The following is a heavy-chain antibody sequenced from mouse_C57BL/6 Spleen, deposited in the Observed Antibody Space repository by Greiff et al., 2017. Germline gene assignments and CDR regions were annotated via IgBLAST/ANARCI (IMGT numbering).Heavy chain of an antibody. Sequence: VQLQQSGPELVKPGASVKISCKASGYTFTDYYMNWVKQSHGKSLEWIGDINPNNGGTSYNQKFKGKATLTVDKSSSTAYMELRSLTSEDSAVYYCARSTVVADAMDDGGQGTSVTVSS. D-gene: IGHD1-1*01. CDR1: GYTFTDYY. CDR2: INPNNGGT. CDR3: ARSTVVADAMDD. J-gene: IGHJ4*01. V-gene: IGHV1-26*01.